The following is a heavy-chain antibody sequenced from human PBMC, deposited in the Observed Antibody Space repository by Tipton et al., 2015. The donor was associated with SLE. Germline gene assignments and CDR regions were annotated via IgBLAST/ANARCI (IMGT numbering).Heavy chain of an antibody. D-gene: IGHD3-22*01. V-gene: IGHV4-34*01. CDR1: GETFSGYY. CDR2: ITHSGGT. J-gene: IGHJ4*02. CDR3: ARGLRITMNRPIFDY. Sequence: TLSLTCAVYGETFSGYYWSWIRQPPGKGLDWIGEITHSGGTNYNPSLKSRVTISVDTSKNQFSLKLSSVTAADTAVYYCARGLRITMNRPIFDYWGQGTLVTVSS.